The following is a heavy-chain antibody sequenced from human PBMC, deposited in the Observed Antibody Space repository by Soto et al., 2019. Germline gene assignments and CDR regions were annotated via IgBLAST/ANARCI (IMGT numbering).Heavy chain of an antibody. Sequence: QVQLVQSGAEVKKPGSSVKVSCKASGGTFSSYAISWVRQAPGQGLEWMGGIIPIFGTANYAQKFQGRVKITADESTSTAYMELSSLRSEDTAVYYCARDKRIVVVPAAIPGGWFDPWGQGTLVTVSS. CDR3: ARDKRIVVVPAAIPGGWFDP. CDR1: GGTFSSYA. V-gene: IGHV1-69*01. CDR2: IIPIFGTA. J-gene: IGHJ5*02. D-gene: IGHD2-2*02.